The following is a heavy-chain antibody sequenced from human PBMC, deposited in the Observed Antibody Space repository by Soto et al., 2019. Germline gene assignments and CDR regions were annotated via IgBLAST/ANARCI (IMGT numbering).Heavy chain of an antibody. D-gene: IGHD6-13*01. CDR3: ARERIAAAGGTFDI. V-gene: IGHV3-48*01. CDR2: ISSSSSTI. CDR1: GFTFDDYG. Sequence: PGGFLRLSCAVSGFTFDDYGMNWVRQAPGKGLEWVSYISSSSSTIYYADSVKGRFTISRDNAKNSLYLQMNSLRAEDTAVYYCARERIAAAGGTFDIWGQGTMVTVSS. J-gene: IGHJ3*02.